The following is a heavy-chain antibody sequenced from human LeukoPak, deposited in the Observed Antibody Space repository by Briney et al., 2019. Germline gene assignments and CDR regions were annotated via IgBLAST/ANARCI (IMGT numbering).Heavy chain of an antibody. CDR2: IYSGGST. CDR1: GLTVSSNY. D-gene: IGHD6-13*01. J-gene: IGHJ4*02. Sequence: GGSLRLSCAASGLTVSSNYTSWVRQAPGKGLEWVSVIYSGGSTYYADSVKGRLTISRDNSKNTLYLQMNSLRAEDTAVYYCARVSSSSWYAVDYWGQGTLVTVSS. CDR3: ARVSSSSWYAVDY. V-gene: IGHV3-53*01.